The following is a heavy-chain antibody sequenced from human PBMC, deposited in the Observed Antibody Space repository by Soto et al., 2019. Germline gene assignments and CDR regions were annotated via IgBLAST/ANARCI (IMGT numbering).Heavy chain of an antibody. CDR2: IYSGGST. Sequence: PGGSLRLSCAASGFTVSSNYMSWVRQAPGKGLEWVSVIYSGGSTYYADSVKGRFTISRDNSKNTLYLQMNSLRAEDTAVYYCARDLWYSSSPTVGYYGMDVWGQGTTVTVS. J-gene: IGHJ6*02. D-gene: IGHD6-13*01. CDR3: ARDLWYSSSPTVGYYGMDV. CDR1: GFTVSSNY. V-gene: IGHV3-53*01.